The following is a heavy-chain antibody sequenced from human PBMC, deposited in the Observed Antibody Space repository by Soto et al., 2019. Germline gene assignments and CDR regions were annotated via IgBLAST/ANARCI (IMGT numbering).Heavy chain of an antibody. D-gene: IGHD5-18*01. Sequence: EVQLLESGGGLVQPGGSLRLSCAASGFTFSSYAMSWVRQAPGKGLEWVSAISGSGGSTYYADSVKGRFTISRDNSKNTLYLQMNSLRAEDTAVYYCARGRRYSYGYVSPPDYWGQGTLVTVSS. CDR1: GFTFSSYA. CDR2: ISGSGGST. V-gene: IGHV3-23*01. CDR3: ARGRRYSYGYVSPPDY. J-gene: IGHJ4*02.